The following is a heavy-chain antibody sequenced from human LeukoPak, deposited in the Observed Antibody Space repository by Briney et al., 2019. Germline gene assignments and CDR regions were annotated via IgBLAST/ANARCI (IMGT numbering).Heavy chain of an antibody. CDR3: AKLIYYGSGSYYKADAFDI. CDR1: GFTFSSYE. J-gene: IGHJ3*02. D-gene: IGHD3-10*01. Sequence: PGGSLRLSCAASGFTFSSYEMNWVRQAPGKGLEWVSYISSSGSTIYYADSVKGRFTISRDNAKNSLYLQMNSLRAEDTAVYYCAKLIYYGSGSYYKADAFDIWGQGTMVTVSS. V-gene: IGHV3-48*03. CDR2: ISSSGSTI.